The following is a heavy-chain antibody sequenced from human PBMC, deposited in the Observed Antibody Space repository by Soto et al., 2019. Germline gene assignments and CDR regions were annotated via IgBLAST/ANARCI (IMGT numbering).Heavy chain of an antibody. Sequence: QVQLVESGGGVVQPGRSLRLCCAASGFTFSSYGMHWVRQAPGKGLEWVAVISYDGSNKYYADSVKGRFTISRDNSKNTLYLQMNSLRAEDTAVYYCAKEGVFCSGGSCYTTFDYWGQGTLVTVSS. J-gene: IGHJ4*02. D-gene: IGHD2-15*01. CDR3: AKEGVFCSGGSCYTTFDY. V-gene: IGHV3-30*18. CDR2: ISYDGSNK. CDR1: GFTFSSYG.